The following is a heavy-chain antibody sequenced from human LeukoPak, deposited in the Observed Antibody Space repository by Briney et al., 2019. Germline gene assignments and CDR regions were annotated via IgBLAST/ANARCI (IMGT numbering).Heavy chain of an antibody. CDR2: ISPNSGGT. CDR1: GYIFTNYY. J-gene: IGHJ4*02. D-gene: IGHD4-23*01. V-gene: IGHV1-46*01. CDR3: AREEHGGLYDF. Sequence: GASVKVSCKASGYIFTNYYIQWARQAPGQGLEWMGMISPNSGGTSYAQRFQDRITMTSDTSTNSVYMELSSLTSEDTAVYYCAREEHGGLYDFWGQGTLVTVSS.